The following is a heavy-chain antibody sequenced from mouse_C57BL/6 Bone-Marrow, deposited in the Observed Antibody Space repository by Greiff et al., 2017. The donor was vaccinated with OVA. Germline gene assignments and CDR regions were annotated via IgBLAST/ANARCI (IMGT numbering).Heavy chain of an antibody. J-gene: IGHJ2*01. CDR3: ARRYYYGLDY. Sequence: EVHLVESGGGLVKPGGSLKLSCAASGFTFSSYTMSWVRQTPEKRLEWVATISGGGGNTYYPDSVKGRFTISRDNAKNTLYLQRSSLRSEDTALYYCARRYYYGLDYWGQGTTLTVSS. V-gene: IGHV5-9*01. CDR2: ISGGGGNT. D-gene: IGHD1-1*01. CDR1: GFTFSSYT.